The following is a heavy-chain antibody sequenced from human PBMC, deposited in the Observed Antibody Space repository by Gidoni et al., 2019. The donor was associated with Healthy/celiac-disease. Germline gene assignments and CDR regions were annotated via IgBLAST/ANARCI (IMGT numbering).Heavy chain of an antibody. Sequence: QLTLKESGPTLVKPTQTLTLTCTFSGFSLSTSGVGVGWIRQPPGKALEWLALIYWDADKRYSPSLKSRLTITKDTSKNQVVLTMTNIDPVDTATYSGEHSFGEPRYNWFDPWGQGTLVTVSS. V-gene: IGHV2-5*02. J-gene: IGHJ5*02. CDR1: GFSLSTSGVG. CDR3: EHSFGEPRYNWFDP. D-gene: IGHD3-10*01. CDR2: IYWDADK.